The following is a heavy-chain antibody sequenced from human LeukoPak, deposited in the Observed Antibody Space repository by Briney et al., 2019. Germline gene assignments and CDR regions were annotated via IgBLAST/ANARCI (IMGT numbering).Heavy chain of an antibody. J-gene: IGHJ4*02. CDR3: ARARLGIAAAFYYFDY. V-gene: IGHV3-30-3*01. Sequence: SGGSLRLSCAASGFTFSSYAMHWVRQAPGKGLEWVAVISYDGSNKYYADSVKGRFTISRDNSKNTLYLQMNSLRAEDTAVYYCARARLGIAAAFYYFDYWGQGTLVTVSS. D-gene: IGHD6-13*01. CDR2: ISYDGSNK. CDR1: GFTFSSYA.